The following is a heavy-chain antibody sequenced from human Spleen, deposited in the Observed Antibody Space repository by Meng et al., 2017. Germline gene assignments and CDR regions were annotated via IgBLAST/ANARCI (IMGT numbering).Heavy chain of an antibody. CDR3: ARYAIVAGVFDL. Sequence: QVQLQASGPGLVKPSQTLSLTCTVSGDSFSSGGYYWSWIRQHPGKGLEWIGYSYSSGNTNYNPSLKSRVTISVEKSKNQFSLSVTSVNGADTAVYYCARYAIVAGVFDLWGRGTLVTVSS. J-gene: IGHJ2*01. CDR2: SYSSGNT. CDR1: GDSFSSGGYY. V-gene: IGHV4-31*03. D-gene: IGHD5-12*01.